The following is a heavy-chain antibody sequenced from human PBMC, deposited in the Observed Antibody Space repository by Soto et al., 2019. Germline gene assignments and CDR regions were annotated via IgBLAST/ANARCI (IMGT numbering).Heavy chain of an antibody. CDR2: ISYDGSNK. D-gene: IGHD3-16*01. Sequence: QVQLVESGGGVVQPGRSLRLSCAASGFTFSSYAMHWVRQAPGKGLEWVAVISYDGSNKYYADSVKGRFTISRDNSKNTRYLQWGGLRAEDTAVYYGPAGGDAFLIWGQGTMVTVPS. J-gene: IGHJ3*02. V-gene: IGHV3-30*03. CDR3: PAGGDAFLI. CDR1: GFTFSSYA.